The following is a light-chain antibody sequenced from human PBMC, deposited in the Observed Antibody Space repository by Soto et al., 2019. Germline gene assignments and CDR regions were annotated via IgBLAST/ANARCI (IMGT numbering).Light chain of an antibody. Sequence: EIVMTQSPATLSVSQGERVTLSCRASQSVSSNLAWYQQKPGQAPRLLIYGASTGATGIPARFSGSGSGTEFTLTISSLQSEDFAVYYCQQCNNWPLTFGQGTKVEIK. CDR2: GAS. CDR3: QQCNNWPLT. J-gene: IGKJ1*01. CDR1: QSVSSN. V-gene: IGKV3-15*01.